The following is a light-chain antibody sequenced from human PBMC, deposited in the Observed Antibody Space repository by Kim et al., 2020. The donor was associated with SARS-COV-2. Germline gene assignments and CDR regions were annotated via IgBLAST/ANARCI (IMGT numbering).Light chain of an antibody. J-gene: IGLJ2*01. CDR3: SSYTSSTTPHVV. Sequence: SITISCTGTSSDVGGYNHVSWYQQHPGKAPKLLIYDVSDRPSGVSNRFSGSKSGNTASLTISGLQAEDEADYFCSSYTSSTTPHVVFGGGTQLTVL. CDR1: SSDVGGYNH. CDR2: DVS. V-gene: IGLV2-14*03.